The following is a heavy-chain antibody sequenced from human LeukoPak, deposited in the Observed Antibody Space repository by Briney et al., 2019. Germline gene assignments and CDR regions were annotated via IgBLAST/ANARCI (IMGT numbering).Heavy chain of an antibody. CDR1: GFTFSSYG. D-gene: IGHD3-16*01. CDR3: ARDAPLGGF. CDR2: ISYDGSNK. Sequence: GKSLRLSCAASGFTFSSYGMHWVRQAPGKGLEWVAVISYDGSNKYYADSVKGRFTISRDNSKNRLYLQMNSLRAEDTAVYYCARDAPLGGFWGQGTLVTVSS. J-gene: IGHJ4*02. V-gene: IGHV3-30*13.